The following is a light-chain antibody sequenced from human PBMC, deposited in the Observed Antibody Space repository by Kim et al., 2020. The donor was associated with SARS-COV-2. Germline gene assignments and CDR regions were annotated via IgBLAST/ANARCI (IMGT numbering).Light chain of an antibody. CDR1: RLGNKY. CDR2: QDT. CDR3: QAWDSTTTV. J-gene: IGLJ2*01. Sequence: SYELTQPPSVSVSPGQTVSITCSGDRLGNKYVCWYQQKPGQSPVVVIYQDTQRPSGIPERFSGSNSGNTATLTISGTQAMDEADYYCQAWDSTTTVFGAGTQLTVL. V-gene: IGLV3-1*01.